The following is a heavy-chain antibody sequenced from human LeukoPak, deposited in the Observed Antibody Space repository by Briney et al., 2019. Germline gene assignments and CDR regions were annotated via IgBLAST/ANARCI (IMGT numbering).Heavy chain of an antibody. CDR3: AKASRQAAVASPLDY. J-gene: IGHJ4*02. D-gene: IGHD6-19*01. Sequence: GGSLRLSCTASGFAFGDFAMSWVRQAPGKGLEWVAGIGGVGDRTYYADSVKGRFTISRDNSKDTLFLQMNSLKAEDTAVYYCAKASRQAAVASPLDYWGQGTLVTVSS. CDR1: GFAFGDFA. CDR2: IGGVGDRT. V-gene: IGHV3-23*01.